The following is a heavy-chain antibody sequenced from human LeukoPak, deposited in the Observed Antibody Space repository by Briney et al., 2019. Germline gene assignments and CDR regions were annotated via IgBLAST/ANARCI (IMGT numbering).Heavy chain of an antibody. CDR2: IWYDGSHK. CDR3: ARDRGYSSTWSFGKHYYMDV. D-gene: IGHD6-13*01. V-gene: IGHV3-33*07. CDR1: GFTFSSYG. Sequence: GSLRLSCAPSGFTFSSYGMYWVRQAPGKGLEWVAVIWYDGSHKSYANSVKGRFTISRDNPKNILYLHMNSLRADDTAVYYCARDRGYSSTWSFGKHYYMDVWGKGTTVTVSS. J-gene: IGHJ6*03.